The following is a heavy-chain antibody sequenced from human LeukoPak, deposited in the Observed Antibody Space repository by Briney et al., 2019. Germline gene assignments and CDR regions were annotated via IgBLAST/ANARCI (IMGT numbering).Heavy chain of an antibody. V-gene: IGHV5-51*01. D-gene: IGHD6-13*01. CDR3: ASSSSWTPYYYYGMDV. J-gene: IGHJ6*02. Sequence: PGESLKISCKGSGYSFTNYWIGWVRQMPGKGLEWMGIFYPGDSDTRYSPSFQGQVTISADKSISTAYLQWSSLKASDTAMYYCASSSSWTPYYYYGMDVWGQGTTVTVSS. CDR2: FYPGDSDT. CDR1: GYSFTNYW.